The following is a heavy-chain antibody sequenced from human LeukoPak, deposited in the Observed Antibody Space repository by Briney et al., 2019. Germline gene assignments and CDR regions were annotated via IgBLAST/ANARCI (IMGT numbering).Heavy chain of an antibody. Sequence: ASVKVSCKASGYTFINYAIHWVRQAPGRRLEWMGWINAYNGDTEYSQKFQGRVTITRDTSASTAYMELSTLRSEDTAVYYCARGSSSDWPLEYWGRGILVTVSS. J-gene: IGHJ4*02. V-gene: IGHV1-3*01. CDR1: GYTFINYA. CDR3: ARGSSSDWPLEY. D-gene: IGHD6-19*01. CDR2: INAYNGDT.